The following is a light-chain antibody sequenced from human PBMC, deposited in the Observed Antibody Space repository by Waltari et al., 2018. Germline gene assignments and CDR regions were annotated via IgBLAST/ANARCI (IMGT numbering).Light chain of an antibody. CDR3: QQRSNVLFA. CDR1: QSVSSF. J-gene: IGKJ3*01. V-gene: IGKV3-11*01. CDR2: DAS. Sequence: EVVLTQSPATLSLSPGERATLSCRASQSVSSFLAWYPQKPGQAPRLLMYDASNRATGIPARFSGSGSGTDFTLTISSLEPEDFAVYYCQQRSNVLFAFGPGTKVDFK.